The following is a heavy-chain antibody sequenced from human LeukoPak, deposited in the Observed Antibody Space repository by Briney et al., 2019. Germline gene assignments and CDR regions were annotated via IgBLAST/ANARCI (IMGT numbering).Heavy chain of an antibody. J-gene: IGHJ3*02. CDR1: GFTFSGSA. Sequence: GGSLRLSCAASGFTFSGSAMHWVRQASGKGLEWVGRIRSKANSYATAYAASVKGRFTISRDDSKNTAYLQMNSLKTEDTAVYYCTRRYYDSSDYYYDDDAFDIWGQGTMVTVSS. D-gene: IGHD3-22*01. CDR3: TRRYYDSSDYYYDDDAFDI. V-gene: IGHV3-73*01. CDR2: IRSKANSYAT.